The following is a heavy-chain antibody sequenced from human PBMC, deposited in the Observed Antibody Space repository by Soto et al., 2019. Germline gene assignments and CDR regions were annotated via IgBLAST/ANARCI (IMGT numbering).Heavy chain of an antibody. CDR3: SRQDDYGDRS. V-gene: IGHV4-39*01. Sequence: SETLSLTCTVSGGSISISSYYWGWILHPPGKGLEWIGSIYYSGSTYYNPSLKSRVTISVDTSKNQFSLKLSSVTAADTAVYYCSRQDDYGDRSWGQGTLVTVSS. D-gene: IGHD4-17*01. CDR1: GGSISISSYY. CDR2: IYYSGST. J-gene: IGHJ5*02.